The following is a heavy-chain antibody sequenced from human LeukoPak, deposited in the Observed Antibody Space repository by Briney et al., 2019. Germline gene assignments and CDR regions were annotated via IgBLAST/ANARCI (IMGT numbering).Heavy chain of an antibody. CDR3: ARGGAARLHFQN. CDR2: IYHSGST. Sequence: SETLSLTCTVSGGSISTYYWNWIRQPPGKGLEWIGYIYHSGSTNYNPSLQSRVTISVGTSKNQFSLNLNSVTAADTAVFYCARGGAARLHFQNWGQGTLVTVSS. CDR1: GGSISTYY. D-gene: IGHD6-6*01. J-gene: IGHJ1*01. V-gene: IGHV4-59*01.